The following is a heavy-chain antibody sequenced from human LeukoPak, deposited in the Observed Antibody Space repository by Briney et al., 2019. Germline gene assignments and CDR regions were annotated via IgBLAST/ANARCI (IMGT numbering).Heavy chain of an antibody. J-gene: IGHJ4*02. CDR2: IYYSGST. V-gene: IGHV4-59*01. CDR3: ARGSVPYSSGWYHFDY. Sequence: SETLSLTCTVSGGSISSYYWSWIRQPPGKGLEWIGYIYYSGSTNYNPSLKSRVTISVDTSKNQFSLKLSSVTAADTAVYYCARGSVPYSSGWYHFDYWGQGTLVTVSS. D-gene: IGHD6-13*01. CDR1: GGSISSYY.